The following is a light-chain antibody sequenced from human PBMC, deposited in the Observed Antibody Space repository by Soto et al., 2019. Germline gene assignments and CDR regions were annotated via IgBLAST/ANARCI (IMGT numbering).Light chain of an antibody. V-gene: IGLV2-11*01. CDR1: SSDVGYYNY. CDR2: DVT. CDR3: CSYAGFYTVL. J-gene: IGLJ2*01. Sequence: QSALTQPRSVSGSPGQSVTISCIGTSSDVGYYNYVSWYQQHPGRAPKLMIYDVTKRPSGVPDRFSGSKSGNTASLTISGLQAEDEADYYCCSYAGFYTVLFGGGTKVTVL.